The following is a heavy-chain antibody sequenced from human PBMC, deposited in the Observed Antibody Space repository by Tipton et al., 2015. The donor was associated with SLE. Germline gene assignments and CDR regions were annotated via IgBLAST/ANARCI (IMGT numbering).Heavy chain of an antibody. J-gene: IGHJ6*03. V-gene: IGHV3-23*01. Sequence: SLRLSCAASGFTFSNYAMSWVRPAPGKGLEWVSTISGSGGSTHYPDSVKGRFTISRDNSKNTLYLQVNSLRAEDTAVYYCAKVSEGRYYYMDVWGKVTTVTVSS. CDR1: GFTFSNYA. CDR2: ISGSGGST. CDR3: AKVSEGRYYYMDV. D-gene: IGHD2/OR15-2a*01.